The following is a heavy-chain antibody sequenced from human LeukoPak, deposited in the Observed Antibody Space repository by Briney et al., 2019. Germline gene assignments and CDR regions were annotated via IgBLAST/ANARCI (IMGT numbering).Heavy chain of an antibody. CDR3: ARRRTTVTTSGWFDP. CDR1: GGSFSGYY. CDR2: INNSGST. J-gene: IGHJ5*02. D-gene: IGHD4-17*01. V-gene: IGHV4-34*01. Sequence: SETLSLTCAVYGGSFSGYYWSWVRQPPGKGLEWIGEINNSGSTNYNPSLKSRVTISVDTSKNQFSLKLSSVTAADTAVYYCARRRTTVTTSGWFDPWGQGTLVTVSS.